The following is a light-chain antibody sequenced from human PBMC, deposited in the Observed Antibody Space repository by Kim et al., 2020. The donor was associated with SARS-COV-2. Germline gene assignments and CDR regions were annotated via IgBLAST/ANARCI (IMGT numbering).Light chain of an antibody. Sequence: ATINCTSSRSLLYNSHTNNYLAWFQQRPGQPPKLVVSWASTRESGVPDRFSGSGSGTDFTLAISSLQAEDVAVYYCQQHYSVPFTFGPGTKVDIK. CDR1: RSLLYNSHTNNY. J-gene: IGKJ3*01. V-gene: IGKV4-1*01. CDR3: QQHYSVPFT. CDR2: WAS.